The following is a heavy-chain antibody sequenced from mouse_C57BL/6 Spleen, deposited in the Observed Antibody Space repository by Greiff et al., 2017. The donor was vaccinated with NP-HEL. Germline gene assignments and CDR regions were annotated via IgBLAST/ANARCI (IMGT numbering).Heavy chain of an antibody. V-gene: IGHV1-55*01. CDR3: ARAYYYGSSYVYAMDY. J-gene: IGHJ4*01. CDR1: GYTFTSYW. D-gene: IGHD1-1*01. CDR2: IYPGSGST. Sequence: VQLQQPGAELVKPGASVKMSCKASGYTFTSYWITWVKQRPGQGLEWIGDIYPGSGSTNYNEKFKSKATLTVDTSSSPAYMQLSSLTSEDSAVYYGARAYYYGSSYVYAMDYWGQGTSVTVSS.